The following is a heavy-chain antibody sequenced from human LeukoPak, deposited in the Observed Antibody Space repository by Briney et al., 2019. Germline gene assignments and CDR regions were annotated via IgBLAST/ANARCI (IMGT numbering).Heavy chain of an antibody. Sequence: GESLKISCKASGYSFTSYWIGWVRHMPGKGLEWMGIIDPSDSETRYTPSFQGQVTISVDKSLTTAYLQWNSLKASDTAMYYCARQAAMGRSGDYWGQGTLVTVSS. J-gene: IGHJ4*02. CDR3: ARQAAMGRSGDY. D-gene: IGHD7-27*01. V-gene: IGHV5-51*01. CDR2: IDPSDSET. CDR1: GYSFTSYW.